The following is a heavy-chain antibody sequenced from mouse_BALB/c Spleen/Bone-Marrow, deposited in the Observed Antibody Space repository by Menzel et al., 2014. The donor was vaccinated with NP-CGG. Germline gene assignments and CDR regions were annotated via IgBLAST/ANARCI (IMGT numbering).Heavy chain of an antibody. Sequence: QVQLQQPGAELMKPGASVKISCKATGYTLSNYWIDWVKQRPGHGLEWIGEILPGSGTANYNEKFKGKATFTADTSSNTAYMQRSSLTSEDSALYYCARASVVPYYFDFWGQGTTLTVSS. CDR1: GYTLSNYW. V-gene: IGHV1-9*01. CDR3: ARASVVPYYFDF. CDR2: ILPGSGTA. J-gene: IGHJ2*01. D-gene: IGHD1-1*01.